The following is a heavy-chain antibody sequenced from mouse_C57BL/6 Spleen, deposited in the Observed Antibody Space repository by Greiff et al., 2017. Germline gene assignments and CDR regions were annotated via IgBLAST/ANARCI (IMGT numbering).Heavy chain of an antibody. CDR1: GYTFTSYW. J-gene: IGHJ3*01. CDR2: IDPSDSYT. CDR3: ARDGYDREFAY. Sequence: QVQLQQPGAELVMPGASVKLSCKASGYTFTSYWMHWVKQRPGQGLEWIGEIDPSDSYTNYNQKFKGKSTLTVDKSSSTAYMQLSSLTSEDSAVYYCARDGYDREFAYWGQGTLVTVSA. V-gene: IGHV1-69*01. D-gene: IGHD2-2*01.